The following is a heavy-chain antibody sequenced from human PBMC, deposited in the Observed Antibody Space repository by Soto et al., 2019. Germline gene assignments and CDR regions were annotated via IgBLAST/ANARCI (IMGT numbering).Heavy chain of an antibody. J-gene: IGHJ6*04. CDR3: ARTLWLGESHQDF. D-gene: IGHD3-10*01. V-gene: IGHV1-3*01. CDR2: INADNGNT. Sequence: ASVKVSCKASGYTFTSYVIHWVRQAPGQRLEWMGWINADNGNTKYSQKFQGRVTITRDTSTSTAYMELRSLRSEDTAVYYCARTLWLGESHQDFWGKGTTVTVSS. CDR1: GYTFTSYV.